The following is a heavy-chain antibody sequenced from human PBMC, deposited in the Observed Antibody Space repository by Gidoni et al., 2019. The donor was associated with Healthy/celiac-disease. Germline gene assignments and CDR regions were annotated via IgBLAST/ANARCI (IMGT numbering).Heavy chain of an antibody. V-gene: IGHV4-34*01. D-gene: IGHD6-13*01. J-gene: IGHJ5*02. CDR3: ASRRIAAAGVNTQRSRWFDP. CDR2: INHSGST. Sequence: QVQLQQWGAGLLKPSETLSLTCAVYGGSFRGYYWRWNRQTPGKGLEWIGEINHSGSTNYHPSLKSRVTISGDTSKNQFSLKLSAVTAADTAVYYCASRRIAAAGVNTQRSRWFDPWGQGTLVTVSS. CDR1: GGSFRGYY.